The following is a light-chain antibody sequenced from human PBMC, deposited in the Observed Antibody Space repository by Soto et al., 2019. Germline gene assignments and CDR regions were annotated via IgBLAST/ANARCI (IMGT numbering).Light chain of an antibody. V-gene: IGKV1-5*01. Sequence: DIQMTQSPSTLSASVGDRVTITCRASQSVERYLAWYQQKPGKAPNLLIYDASSLESGVPSRFSGIGSGSEFTLTISSLQPDDFATYDCQQFINYPWTFGQGTKVEIK. J-gene: IGKJ1*01. CDR2: DAS. CDR1: QSVERY. CDR3: QQFINYPWT.